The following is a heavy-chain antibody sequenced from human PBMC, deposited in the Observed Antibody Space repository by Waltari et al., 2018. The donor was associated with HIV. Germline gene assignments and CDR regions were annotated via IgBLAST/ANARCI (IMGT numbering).Heavy chain of an antibody. CDR3: TTGVRYYGP. CDR2: IYPDDTT. J-gene: IGHJ5*02. V-gene: IGHV3-53*01. D-gene: IGHD3-10*01. CDR1: TFSVSGKH. Sequence: AESGGRLIQPGGSLGLSCTASTFSVSGKHVTWIRQAPGGSLEWVAVIYPDDTTHYADFVSGRFTISRAKSRTTVLLLMNGLFVDDTATYFCTTGVRYYGPWGQGTRVTVSS.